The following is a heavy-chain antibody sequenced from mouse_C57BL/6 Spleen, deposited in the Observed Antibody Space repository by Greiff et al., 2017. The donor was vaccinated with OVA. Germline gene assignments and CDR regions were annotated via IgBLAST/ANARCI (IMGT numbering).Heavy chain of an antibody. V-gene: IGHV1-50*01. CDR3: ARYYYGNYEGAMDY. Sequence: QVQLQQPGAELVKPGASVKLSCKASGYTFTSYWMQWVKQRPGQGLEWIGEIDPSDSYTNYNQKFKGKATLTVDTSSSTAYMQLSSLTSEDSAVYYCARYYYGNYEGAMDYWGQGTSVTVSS. CDR1: GYTFTSYW. CDR2: IDPSDSYT. D-gene: IGHD2-1*01. J-gene: IGHJ4*01.